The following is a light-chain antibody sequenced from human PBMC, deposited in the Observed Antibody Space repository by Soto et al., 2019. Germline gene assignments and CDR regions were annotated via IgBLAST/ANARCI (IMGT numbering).Light chain of an antibody. CDR3: QQRSKWPIT. Sequence: EIVLTQSPATLSLSPGEKVTLSCRASQSVSSYLAWYQQKPGQAPRLLIHDASNRATGIPARFSSSGSGTDFTLTISSLEPEDFAVYYCQQRSKWPITFGQGTRVEIK. J-gene: IGKJ5*01. V-gene: IGKV3-11*01. CDR2: DAS. CDR1: QSVSSY.